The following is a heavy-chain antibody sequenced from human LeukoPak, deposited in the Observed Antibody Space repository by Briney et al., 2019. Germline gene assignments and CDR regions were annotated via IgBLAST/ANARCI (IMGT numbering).Heavy chain of an antibody. J-gene: IGHJ5*02. Sequence: GSLILSCAASGFTFSSYSMSWVRQSPGKGLEWVSNIRTNGRDTYYADAVKGRFTISRDNSKNTLYLEMNSLRAEDTAVYYCATGGYTTWFDPWGQGTLVTVSS. CDR1: GFTFSSYS. CDR2: IRTNGRDT. D-gene: IGHD2-15*01. V-gene: IGHV3-23*01. CDR3: ATGGYTTWFDP.